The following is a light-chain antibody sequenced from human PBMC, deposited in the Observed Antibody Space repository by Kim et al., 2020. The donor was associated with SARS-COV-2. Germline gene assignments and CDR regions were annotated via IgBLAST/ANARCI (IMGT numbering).Light chain of an antibody. CDR2: GKY. CDR3: NSRDSSGDHVV. CDR1: SLRNYY. J-gene: IGLJ3*02. V-gene: IGLV3-19*01. Sequence: ALGQTDRLTCQGDSLRNYYTTWYQQRQGQAPVLVLYGKYNRPSGIPDRFSGSASGNTASLTITGAQAEDEADYYCNSRDSSGDHVVFGGGTQLTVL.